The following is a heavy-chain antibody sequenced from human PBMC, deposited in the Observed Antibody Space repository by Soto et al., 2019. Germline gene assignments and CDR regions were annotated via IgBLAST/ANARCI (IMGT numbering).Heavy chain of an antibody. D-gene: IGHD5-18*01. J-gene: IGHJ6*02. CDR3: ARIRGYSYGSFYYYYGMDV. Sequence: PSEPLSLTCAVYGGSFSGYYWSWIRQPPGKGLEWIGEINHSGSTNYNPSLKSRVTISVDTSKNQFSLKLSSVTAADTAVYYCARIRGYSYGSFYYYYGMDVWGQGTTVTVSS. CDR2: INHSGST. V-gene: IGHV4-34*01. CDR1: GGSFSGYY.